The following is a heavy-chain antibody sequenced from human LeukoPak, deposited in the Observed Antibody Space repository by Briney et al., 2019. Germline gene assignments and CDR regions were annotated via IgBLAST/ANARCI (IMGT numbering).Heavy chain of an antibody. Sequence: GVSVKVSCKASGYTFTSYGISWVRQAPGQGLEWMGWISAYNGNTNYAQKLQGRVTMTTDTSTSTAYMELRSLRSDDTAVYYCARTLTYYYDSSGYYPPLGYWGQGTLVTVSS. V-gene: IGHV1-18*01. J-gene: IGHJ4*02. CDR3: ARTLTYYYDSSGYYPPLGY. CDR1: GYTFTSYG. CDR2: ISAYNGNT. D-gene: IGHD3-22*01.